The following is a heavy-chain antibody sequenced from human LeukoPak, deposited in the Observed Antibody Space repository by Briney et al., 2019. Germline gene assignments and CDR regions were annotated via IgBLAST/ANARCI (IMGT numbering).Heavy chain of an antibody. CDR2: MFYSGTT. Sequence: KPSETLSLTCSVSGGAISSYYWSWIRQPPGQGLEWIAYMFYSGTTNYNPSLRSRVTISIDTSKNQFSLRLSSVTAADTAVYYCVRGGIVGTTARVPLFDYWGQGTLVTVSS. CDR1: GGAISSYY. D-gene: IGHD1-26*01. CDR3: VRGGIVGTTARVPLFDY. J-gene: IGHJ4*02. V-gene: IGHV4-59*01.